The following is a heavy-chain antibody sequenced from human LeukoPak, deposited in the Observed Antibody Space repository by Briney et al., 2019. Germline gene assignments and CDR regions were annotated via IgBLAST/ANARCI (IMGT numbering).Heavy chain of an antibody. CDR2: ISGSGGST. Sequence: PGGSLRLSCAASGFTFSSYAMSWVRQAPGKGLEWVSAISGSGGSTYYADSVKGRFTISRDNSKNTLYLQMNSLRAEDTAVHYCAKAITIFGVVTPYYYYGMDVWGQGTTVTVSS. CDR1: GFTFSSYA. V-gene: IGHV3-23*01. D-gene: IGHD3-3*01. CDR3: AKAITIFGVVTPYYYYGMDV. J-gene: IGHJ6*02.